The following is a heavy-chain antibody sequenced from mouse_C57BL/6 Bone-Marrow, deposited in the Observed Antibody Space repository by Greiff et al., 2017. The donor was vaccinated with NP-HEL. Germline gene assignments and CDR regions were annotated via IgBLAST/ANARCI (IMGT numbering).Heavy chain of an antibody. J-gene: IGHJ2*01. CDR2: ISYDGSN. CDR3: AREGSTMVQ. Sequence: ESGPGLVKPSQSLSLTCSVTGYSITSGYYWNWIRQFPGNKLEWMGYISYDGSNKYNPSLKNRISITRDTSKNQFFLKLNSVTTEDTATYYCAREGSTMVQWGQGTTLTVSS. D-gene: IGHD2-2*01. V-gene: IGHV3-6*01. CDR1: GYSITSGYY.